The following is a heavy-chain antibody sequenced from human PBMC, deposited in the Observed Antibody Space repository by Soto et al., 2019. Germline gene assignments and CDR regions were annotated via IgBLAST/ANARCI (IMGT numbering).Heavy chain of an antibody. Sequence: GGSLRLSCEVSGLVFNNYAMSWVRQARGKGLEWVAGIDQSGDGTCYGLAAKGRFTISRDNSKTTLYLQMTSLRVDDTALYYCVKGRYNFDLWGLGTLVTVSS. CDR2: IDQSGDGT. V-gene: IGHV3-23*01. D-gene: IGHD1-1*01. J-gene: IGHJ4*02. CDR3: VKGRYNFDL. CDR1: GLVFNNYA.